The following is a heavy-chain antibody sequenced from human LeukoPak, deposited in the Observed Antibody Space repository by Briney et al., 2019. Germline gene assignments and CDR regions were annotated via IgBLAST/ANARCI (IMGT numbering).Heavy chain of an antibody. D-gene: IGHD3/OR15-3a*01. V-gene: IGHV3-9*01. Sequence: GGSLRLSCAASGFTFDDYAMHWVRQAPGKGLEWVSGISWNSGSIGYADSVKGRFTISRDNAKNSLYLQMNSLRAEDTALYYCAKDSGLAYDAFDTWGQGTMVTVSS. CDR1: GFTFDDYA. J-gene: IGHJ3*02. CDR3: AKDSGLAYDAFDT. CDR2: ISWNSGSI.